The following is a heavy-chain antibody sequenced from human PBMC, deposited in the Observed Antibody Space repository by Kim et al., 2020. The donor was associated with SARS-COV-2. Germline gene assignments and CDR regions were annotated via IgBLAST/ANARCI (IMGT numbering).Heavy chain of an antibody. CDR2: IYYSGST. V-gene: IGHV4-31*03. CDR1: GGSISSGGYY. J-gene: IGHJ4*02. D-gene: IGHD3-10*01. CDR3: ARAGRYYYGSATGFDY. Sequence: SETLSLTCTVSGGSISSGGYYWSWIRQHPGKGLEWIGYIYYSGSTYYNPSPKSRVTISVDTSKNQFSLKLSSVTAADTAVYYCARAGRYYYGSATGFDYWGQGTLVTVSS.